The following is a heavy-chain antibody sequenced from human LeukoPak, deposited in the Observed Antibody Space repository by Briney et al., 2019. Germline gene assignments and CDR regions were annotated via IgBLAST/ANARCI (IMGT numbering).Heavy chain of an antibody. CDR1: GFTFSSYA. CDR2: ISYDGSNK. V-gene: IGHV3-30-3*01. CDR3: ANFVDTAMVAAETKIDY. D-gene: IGHD5-18*01. Sequence: GGSLRLSCAASGFTFSSYAMHWVCQAPGKGLEWVAVISYDGSNKYYADSVKGRFTISRDNSKNTLYLQMNSLRAEDTAVYYCANFVDTAMVAAETKIDYWGQGTLVTVSS. J-gene: IGHJ4*02.